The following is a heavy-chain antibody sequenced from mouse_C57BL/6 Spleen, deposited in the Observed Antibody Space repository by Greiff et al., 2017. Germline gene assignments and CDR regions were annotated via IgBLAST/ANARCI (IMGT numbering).Heavy chain of an antibody. Sequence: VQLQQSGPELVKPGASVKISCKASGYSFTSYYIHWVKQRPGQGLEWIGWIYPGSGNTKYNEKFKGKATLTADTSSSTAYMQLSSLTSEDSAVYYCARETTYWYFDVWGTGTTVTVSS. D-gene: IGHD1-1*01. CDR2: IYPGSGNT. J-gene: IGHJ1*03. CDR1: GYSFTSYY. V-gene: IGHV1-66*01. CDR3: ARETTYWYFDV.